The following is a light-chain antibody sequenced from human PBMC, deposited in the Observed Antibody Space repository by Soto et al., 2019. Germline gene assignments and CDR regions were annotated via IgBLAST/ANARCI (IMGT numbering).Light chain of an antibody. CDR3: QQYNNWPPWT. CDR2: GAS. CDR1: QSVSTN. Sequence: RVMTHSPAPLSLSPGERATLSCRASQSVSTNVAWYQQNPGQAPRHLIYGASTRATDIPARFSGSGSGTDFTLTISSLQSEHLAVYYCQQYNNWPPWTFGQGTKVEVK. V-gene: IGKV3-15*01. J-gene: IGKJ1*01.